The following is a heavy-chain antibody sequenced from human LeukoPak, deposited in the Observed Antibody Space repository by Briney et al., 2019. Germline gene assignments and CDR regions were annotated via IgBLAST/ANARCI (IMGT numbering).Heavy chain of an antibody. Sequence: ASVKVSCKASGYTFTNYDINWVRQAPGQGLEWMGGIIPIFGTANYAQKFQGRVTITTDESTSTAYMELSSLRSEDTAVYYCARDFEAVADEEGYDAFDIWGQGTMVTVSS. D-gene: IGHD6-19*01. V-gene: IGHV1-69*05. CDR2: IIPIFGTA. CDR3: ARDFEAVADEEGYDAFDI. CDR1: GYTFTNYD. J-gene: IGHJ3*02.